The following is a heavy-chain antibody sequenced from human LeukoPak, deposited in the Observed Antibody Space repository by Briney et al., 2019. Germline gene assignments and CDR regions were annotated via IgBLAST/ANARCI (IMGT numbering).Heavy chain of an antibody. CDR2: INPSGGST. D-gene: IGHD6-19*01. J-gene: IGHJ6*03. CDR3: ARGVAGSYYYYYMDV. Sequence: GASVKVSCKASGYTFTSYYMHWVRQAPGQGLEWMGIINPSGGSTSYAQKFQGRVTMTRDMSTSTVYMELSRLRSDDTAVHYCARGVAGSYYYYYMDVWGKGTTVTISS. CDR1: GYTFTSYY. V-gene: IGHV1-46*01.